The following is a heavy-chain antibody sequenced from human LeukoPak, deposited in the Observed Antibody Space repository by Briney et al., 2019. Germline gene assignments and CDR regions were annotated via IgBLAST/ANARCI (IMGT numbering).Heavy chain of an antibody. J-gene: IGHJ4*02. V-gene: IGHV3-21*01. CDR1: GFTFSGSS. Sequence: GGSLRLSCAASGFTFSGSSMNWVRQAPGKGLEWVSFISTSSSYIYYADSVKGRFTISRDNAKNSLYLQMNSLRAEDTAVYYCARDDDSAAGTIDYWGQGTLVTVSS. CDR2: ISTSSSYI. D-gene: IGHD6-13*01. CDR3: ARDDDSAAGTIDY.